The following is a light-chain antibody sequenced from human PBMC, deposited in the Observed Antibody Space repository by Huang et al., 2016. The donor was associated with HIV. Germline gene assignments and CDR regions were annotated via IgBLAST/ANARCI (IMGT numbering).Light chain of an antibody. CDR2: TAS. Sequence: AIQITQSPASLSASVGDRVTITCRASQYIGNDLGWYQQRLGTAPKLLVSTASHLQSGVPSRFTGSGSGTHFTLTISGLQPEDFATYYCLQDYTYPWTFGQGTKVEI. CDR1: QYIGND. V-gene: IGKV1-6*02. J-gene: IGKJ1*01. CDR3: LQDYTYPWT.